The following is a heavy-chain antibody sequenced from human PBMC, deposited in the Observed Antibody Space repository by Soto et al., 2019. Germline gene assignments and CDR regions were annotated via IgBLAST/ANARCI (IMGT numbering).Heavy chain of an antibody. D-gene: IGHD3-16*02. V-gene: IGHV3-23*01. CDR2: ISGSGGST. J-gene: IGHJ4*02. CDR1: GFTFSSYA. CDR3: AKDDYDYIWGSYRSDY. Sequence: GGSLRLSCAASGFTFSSYAMSWVRQAPGKGLEWVSAISGSGGSTYYADSVKGRFTISRDNSKNTLYLHMNSLRAEDTAVYYCAKDDYDYIWGSYRSDYWGQGTLVTVSS.